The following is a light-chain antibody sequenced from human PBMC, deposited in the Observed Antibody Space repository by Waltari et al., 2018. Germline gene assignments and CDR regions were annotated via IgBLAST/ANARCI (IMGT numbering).Light chain of an antibody. Sequence: QSALTQPRPVSGSPGLSVTISSTGTSIDVGGYDHVSWYQQHPGKAPKLMIHDVSRRPSGVPYRFSGSKSGNTASLTIFWLQAEDVADYYCCSYAGTYSLIFGGGTKVIVL. CDR2: DVS. V-gene: IGLV2-11*01. CDR3: CSYAGTYSLI. CDR1: SIDVGGYDH. J-gene: IGLJ2*01.